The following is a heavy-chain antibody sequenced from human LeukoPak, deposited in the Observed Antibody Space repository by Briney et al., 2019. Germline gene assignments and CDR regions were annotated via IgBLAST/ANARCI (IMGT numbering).Heavy chain of an antibody. V-gene: IGHV4-59*01. CDR2: IYYSGST. Sequence: SETLSLTCTISGGSISSYYWSWIWQPPGKGLEWIGYIYYSGSTNYNPSLKSRVTISVDTSKNQFSLKLSSVTAADTAVYYCARGAAHTYYFDYWGQGTLVTVSS. D-gene: IGHD6-6*01. CDR3: ARGAAHTYYFDY. CDR1: GGSISSYY. J-gene: IGHJ4*02.